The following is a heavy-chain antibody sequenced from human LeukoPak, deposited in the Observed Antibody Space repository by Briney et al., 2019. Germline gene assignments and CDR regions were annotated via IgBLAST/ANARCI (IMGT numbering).Heavy chain of an antibody. J-gene: IGHJ4*02. CDR3: ARGGTYDILTGYYPSIDY. CDR2: INPNSGGT. Sequence: GASVKVSCKASGYTFTGYYMHWVRQAPGQGLEWMGWINPNSGGTNYAQKFQGRVTMTRDTSISTAYMELSRLRSGDTAVYYCARGGTYDILTGYYPSIDYWGQGTLVTVSS. V-gene: IGHV1-2*02. CDR1: GYTFTGYY. D-gene: IGHD3-9*01.